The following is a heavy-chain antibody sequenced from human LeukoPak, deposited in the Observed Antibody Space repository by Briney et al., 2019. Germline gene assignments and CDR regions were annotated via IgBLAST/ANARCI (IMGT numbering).Heavy chain of an antibody. Sequence: GASVTVSCKASGGTFSNYAINWVRQAPGQGLEWMGGIIPIFGTPNYVQKFQGRVTITADESTSTAYMELSSLRSEDTAVYYCARASSDDTAMATPFAYWGQGTLVTVSS. CDR1: GGTFSNYA. CDR2: IIPIFGTP. CDR3: ARASSDDTAMATPFAY. J-gene: IGHJ4*02. D-gene: IGHD5-18*01. V-gene: IGHV1-69*13.